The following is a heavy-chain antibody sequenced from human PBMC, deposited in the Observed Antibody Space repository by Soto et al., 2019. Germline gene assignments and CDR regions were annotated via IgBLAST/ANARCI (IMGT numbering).Heavy chain of an antibody. J-gene: IGHJ4*02. CDR3: RRGRESGGDY. D-gene: IGHD1-26*01. CDR1: GFTFSSYW. CDR2: VKEDGSEK. Sequence: GGSLRLSCAASGFTFSSYWMAWVRQAPGKGLEWVANVKEDGSEKNYEDSVKGRFTISRDNAKNSLFLQMNSLRAEDTAVYYCRRGRESGGDYWGQGTLVTVSS. V-gene: IGHV3-7*01.